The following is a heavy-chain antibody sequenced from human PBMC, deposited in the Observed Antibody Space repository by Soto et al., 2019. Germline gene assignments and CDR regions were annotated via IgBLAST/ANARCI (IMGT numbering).Heavy chain of an antibody. CDR3: ARDLITMIRNYYYGIDV. CDR2: ISAYNGNT. Sequence: ASVKVSCKASGYTFTSYGISWVRQAPGQGLEWMGWISAYNGNTNYAQKLQGRVTMTTDTSTSTAYMELRSPRSDDTAVYYCARDLITMIRNYYYGIDVRAQRTTVTGSS. D-gene: IGHD3-22*01. J-gene: IGHJ6*02. CDR1: GYTFTSYG. V-gene: IGHV1-18*01.